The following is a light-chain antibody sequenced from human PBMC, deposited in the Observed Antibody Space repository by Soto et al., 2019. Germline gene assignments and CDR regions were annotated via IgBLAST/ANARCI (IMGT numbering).Light chain of an antibody. V-gene: IGKV1-5*03. CDR3: QQYNNRWT. CDR2: KAS. CDR1: QSISVW. J-gene: IGKJ1*01. Sequence: DIQMTQSPSTLSASVGNKVTITCRLVQSISVWLAWFQQKPGNAPKLLIYKASTLESGFPSRFSGSGSGTEFILTISSLQPDDSATYYCQQYNNRWTFGQGTKVDIK.